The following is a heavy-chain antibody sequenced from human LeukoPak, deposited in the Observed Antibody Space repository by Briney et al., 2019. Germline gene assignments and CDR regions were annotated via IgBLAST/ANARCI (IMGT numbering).Heavy chain of an antibody. CDR2: TYTSGST. J-gene: IGHJ3*02. D-gene: IGHD3-10*01. CDR3: ATYPYYYGSGSRRYAFDI. Sequence: SETLSLTCTVSGGSISSGSYYWSWIRQPAGKGLEWIGRTYTSGSTNYNPSLKSRVTISVDTSKNQFSLKLSSVTAADTAVYYCATYPYYYGSGSRRYAFDIWGQGTMVTVSS. CDR1: GGSISSGSYY. V-gene: IGHV4-61*02.